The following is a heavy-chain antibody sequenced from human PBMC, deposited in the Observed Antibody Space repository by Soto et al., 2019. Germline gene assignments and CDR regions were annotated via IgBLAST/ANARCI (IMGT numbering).Heavy chain of an antibody. Sequence: QVQLQGSGPGLVKPSQTLSLTCSVSGGSISSGGYYWSWIRQHPGKGLEWIGYIYYSGTTYYNPSLKSRATISVDTSKSQFSLKLSSVTAADTAVYYCARGFSGSRPGDYYYYVMDAWGQGTTVTVSS. V-gene: IGHV4-31*03. CDR3: ARGFSGSRPGDYYYYVMDA. D-gene: IGHD3-10*01. J-gene: IGHJ6*02. CDR1: GGSISSGGYY. CDR2: IYYSGTT.